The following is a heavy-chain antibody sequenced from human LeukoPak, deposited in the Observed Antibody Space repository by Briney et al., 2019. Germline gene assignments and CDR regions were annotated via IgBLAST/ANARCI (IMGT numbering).Heavy chain of an antibody. Sequence: GGSLRLSCAASGFTLSSYAMSWVRQAPGKGLEWVSSISSSSSYIYYADSVKGRFTISRDNAKNSLYLQMNSLRAEDTAVYYCAKGELSITMIVVVELDYWGQGTLVTVSS. D-gene: IGHD3-22*01. CDR2: ISSSSSYI. CDR3: AKGELSITMIVVVELDY. V-gene: IGHV3-21*04. J-gene: IGHJ4*02. CDR1: GFTLSSYA.